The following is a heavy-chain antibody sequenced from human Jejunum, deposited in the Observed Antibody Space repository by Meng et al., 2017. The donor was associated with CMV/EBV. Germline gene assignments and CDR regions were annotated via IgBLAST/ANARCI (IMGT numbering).Heavy chain of an antibody. CDR2: INHSEST. J-gene: IGHJ4*02. Sequence: QVHLQQWGAGLLKPSETLSLTCVVSGGSFSDYFWSSIRQPPGKGLEWIGEINHSESTNYNPSLKSRVTISVDTSKNQFFLKLSSVTAADTAVYYCARYPSYSYGECDYWGQGTLVTVSS. D-gene: IGHD5-18*01. V-gene: IGHV4-34*01. CDR3: ARYPSYSYGECDY. CDR1: GGSFSDYF.